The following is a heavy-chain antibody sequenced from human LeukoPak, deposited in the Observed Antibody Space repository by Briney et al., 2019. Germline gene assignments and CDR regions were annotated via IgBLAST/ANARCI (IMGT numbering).Heavy chain of an antibody. V-gene: IGHV3-7*01. J-gene: IGHJ4*02. CDR3: AREWN. Sequence: GGSLRLSXXXSGFTFRSDWMSWVRQAPGKGPEWVASIKQDGGEIYYVESVKGRFTISRDNARNSLYLQMNSLRVEDTAVYYCAREWNWGQGSLVTVSS. CDR1: GFTFRSDW. CDR2: IKQDGGEI.